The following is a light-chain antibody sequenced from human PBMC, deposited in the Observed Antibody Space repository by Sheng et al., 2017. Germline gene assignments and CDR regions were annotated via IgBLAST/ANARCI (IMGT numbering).Light chain of an antibody. J-gene: IGKJ2*01. CDR2: AAS. CDR1: RSVTSY. V-gene: IGKV1-39*01. CDR3: QQSHTTPYT. Sequence: DVQMTQSPSSLSASIGDRVTITCRAGRSVTSYLSWFQQKPGQAPRLLIYAASSLQSGVPSRFSGSGSETEFTLIISSLQPEDSATYYCQQSHTTPYTFGQGTKLEIK.